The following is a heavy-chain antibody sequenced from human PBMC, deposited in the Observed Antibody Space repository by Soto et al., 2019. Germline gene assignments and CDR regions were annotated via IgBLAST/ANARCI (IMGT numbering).Heavy chain of an antibody. D-gene: IGHD6-13*01. CDR3: ATRRIAAAAHPFDY. J-gene: IGHJ4*02. CDR1: GFTFSSYA. Sequence: GGSLRLSCAASGFTFSSYAMHWVRQAPGKGLEWVAVISYDGSNKYYADSVKGRFTTSRDNSKNTLYLQMNSLRAEDTAVYYCATRRIAAAAHPFDYWGQGTLVTVSS. CDR2: ISYDGSNK. V-gene: IGHV3-30-3*01.